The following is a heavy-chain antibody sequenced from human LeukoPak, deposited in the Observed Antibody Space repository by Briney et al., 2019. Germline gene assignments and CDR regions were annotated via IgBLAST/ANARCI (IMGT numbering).Heavy chain of an antibody. CDR1: GYSFTSYW. CDR3: ARHVIYCSGGSCYPDAFDI. Sequence: GESLKISCKGSGYSFTSYWIGWVRQMPGKGLEWMGIIYPGDSDTRYSPSFQGQVTISADKSISTAYLQWSSLKASDTAMYYCARHVIYCSGGSCYPDAFDIWGQGTMVTVSS. J-gene: IGHJ3*02. V-gene: IGHV5-51*01. CDR2: IYPGDSDT. D-gene: IGHD2-15*01.